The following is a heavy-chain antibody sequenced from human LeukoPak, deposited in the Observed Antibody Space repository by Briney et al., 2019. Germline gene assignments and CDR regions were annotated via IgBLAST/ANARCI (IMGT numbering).Heavy chain of an antibody. Sequence: PGGSLRLSCAASGFTFSSYAMSWVRQAPGKGLEWVSAISGSGGSTYYADSVKGRFTISRDNSKNTLYLQMNSLRAEDTAVYYCAKGCRIVEDHDSSDYWGQGTLVTVSS. V-gene: IGHV3-23*01. J-gene: IGHJ4*02. CDR3: AKGCRIVEDHDSSDY. CDR1: GFTFSSYA. CDR2: ISGSGGST. D-gene: IGHD3-22*01.